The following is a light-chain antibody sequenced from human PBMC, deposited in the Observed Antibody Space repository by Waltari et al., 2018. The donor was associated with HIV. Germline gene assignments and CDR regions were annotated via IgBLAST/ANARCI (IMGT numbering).Light chain of an antibody. Sequence: IVMTQSPDSLAVPLGETATINCKSSQSLLYSSNNNNFLAWYQQRPGQSPKLLIYGASTRESGVPDRFSGSGSGTHFTLTISSLQAEDVAIYYCQQYNDWLSWTFGQGTKVEIK. CDR2: GAS. CDR1: QSLLYSSNNNNF. J-gene: IGKJ1*01. CDR3: QQYNDWLSWT. V-gene: IGKV4-1*01.